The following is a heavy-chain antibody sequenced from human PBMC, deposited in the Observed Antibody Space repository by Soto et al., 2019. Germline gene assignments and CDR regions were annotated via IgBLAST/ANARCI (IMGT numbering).Heavy chain of an antibody. CDR3: AKQQMGVVRALDY. V-gene: IGHV3-23*01. D-gene: IGHD1-26*01. J-gene: IGHJ4*02. Sequence: GGSLRLSCAASGFTFSNYAMSWIRQAPGKGLEWVSTIRETGNTYYADSVRGRFATSRDNSENTLYLQMSSLRAEDTAVYYCAKQQMGVVRALDYWGQGTLVTLSS. CDR1: GFTFSNYA. CDR2: IRETGNT.